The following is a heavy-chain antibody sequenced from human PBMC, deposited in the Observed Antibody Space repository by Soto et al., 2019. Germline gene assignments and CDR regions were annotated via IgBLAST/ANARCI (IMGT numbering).Heavy chain of an antibody. CDR3: ARYWSAVWGSYRFDP. V-gene: IGHV1-2*02. Sequence: QVQLVQSGADVKKPGASVKVSCKASGYTFTAYYIHWVRQAPGHGLEWMGWVNPKSGGTDYSQKFQGRVNMTTDTSISTVYMDLSSLRSDDTAVYYCARYWSAVWGSYRFDPWGQGTLVTVSS. CDR2: VNPKSGGT. CDR1: GYTFTAYY. J-gene: IGHJ5*02. D-gene: IGHD3-16*02.